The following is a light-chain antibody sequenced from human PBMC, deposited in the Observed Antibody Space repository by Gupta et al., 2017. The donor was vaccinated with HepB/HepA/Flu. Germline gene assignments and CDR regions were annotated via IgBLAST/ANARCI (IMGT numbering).Light chain of an antibody. CDR1: QSVSSIY. CDR3: QQDYNLPWT. J-gene: IGKJ1*01. V-gene: IGKV3/OR2-268*02. Sequence: EIVMTQSPATLSLSPGESSTLSCRVRQSVSSIYLSWYQQKPGQPPRLLIYDASTRAPGVPARFSGSGSGTDFTLNISSVQPEDFAVYYCQQDYNLPWTFGQGTRVDIK. CDR2: DAS.